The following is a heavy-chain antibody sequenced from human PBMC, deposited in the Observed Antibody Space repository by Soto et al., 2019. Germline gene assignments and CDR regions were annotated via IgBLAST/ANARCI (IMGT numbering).Heavy chain of an antibody. D-gene: IGHD3-22*01. Sequence: VRLSCVASGFNFDDSAMNWVRQVPGKGLEWVSGITWNSGHILYADSVKGRFTISRDNAKKSLYLELNSLRPEDTALYYCAKGRSSMIVVVMDYWGQGTPVTVSS. CDR3: AKGRSSMIVVVMDY. CDR2: ITWNSGHI. J-gene: IGHJ4*02. CDR1: GFNFDDSA. V-gene: IGHV3-9*01.